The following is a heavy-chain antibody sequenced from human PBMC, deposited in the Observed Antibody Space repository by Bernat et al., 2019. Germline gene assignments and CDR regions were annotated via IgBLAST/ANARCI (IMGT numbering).Heavy chain of an antibody. D-gene: IGHD2-2*01. CDR1: GYTFADYA. CDR2: INADNGNT. CDR3: ARDSDMAIAPSDQDY. J-gene: IGHJ4*02. Sequence: QVQLVQSGAEVKKPGASVKVSCKASGYTFADYAIRWVRQAPGQRLEWIGWINADNGNTNYSQKFQGRVTLTRDTSASTAYIELSSLRSEDAAMYYCARDSDMAIAPSDQDYWGQGTLVTVSS. V-gene: IGHV1-3*01.